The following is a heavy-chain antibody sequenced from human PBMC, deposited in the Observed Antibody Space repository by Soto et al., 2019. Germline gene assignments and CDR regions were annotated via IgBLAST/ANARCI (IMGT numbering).Heavy chain of an antibody. V-gene: IGHV3-30-3*01. J-gene: IGHJ4*02. CDR3: ATPQRGYFDLDY. CDR1: GFTFGTYS. D-gene: IGHD3-9*01. CDR2: ISYDASNT. Sequence: PGGSLRLSCEGSGFTFGTYSMHWVRQAPGKGLEWVAVISYDASNTYYADSVKGRFTISRDNSKNALFLQMNSLRPEDTAVYYCATPQRGYFDLDYWGQGILVTVSS.